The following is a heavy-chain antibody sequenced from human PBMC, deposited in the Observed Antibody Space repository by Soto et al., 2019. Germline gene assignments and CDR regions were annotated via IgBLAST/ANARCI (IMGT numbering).Heavy chain of an antibody. V-gene: IGHV1-18*01. J-gene: IGHJ5*02. D-gene: IGHD3-10*01. CDR1: GYTFTSYG. Sequence: QVQLIQSGGDVKKPGASVKFSCKASGYTFTSYGISWVRQGPGQGLEWLGWISTYNGKTKYAQILQGRVTMTTDTSTTTTYQERWDMISDDTAVYYCARDPFWVRAPVEFAGWFDLWGQGTLVSVSS. CDR2: ISTYNGKT. CDR3: ARDPFWVRAPVEFAGWFDL.